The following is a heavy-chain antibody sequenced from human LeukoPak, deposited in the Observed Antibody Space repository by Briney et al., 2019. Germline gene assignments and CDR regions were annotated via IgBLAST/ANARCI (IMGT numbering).Heavy chain of an antibody. CDR1: GFTFSSYA. J-gene: IGHJ4*02. CDR3: AKDRGFQVVTADY. Sequence: GGSLRLSCAASGFTFSSYAMSWVRQAPGKGLEWVSAISGSGGSAYYADSVKGRFTISRDNSKNTLYLQMNSLRAEDTAVYYCAKDRGFQVVTADYWGQGTLVTVSS. V-gene: IGHV3-23*01. D-gene: IGHD2-21*02. CDR2: ISGSGGSA.